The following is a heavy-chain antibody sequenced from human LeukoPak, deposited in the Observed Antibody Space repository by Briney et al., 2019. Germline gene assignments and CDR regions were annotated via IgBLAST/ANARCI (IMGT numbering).Heavy chain of an antibody. J-gene: IGHJ6*03. V-gene: IGHV3-7*01. CDR1: GFTFSSYW. D-gene: IGHD6-19*01. CDR2: IKQDGSEK. CDR3: ARDQYSSGWYGYYYYMDV. Sequence: PGGSLRLSCAASGFTFSSYWMSWVRQAPGKGLEWVANIKQDGSEKYYVDSVKGRFTISRDNAKDSLYLQMNSLRAEDTAVYYCARDQYSSGWYGYYYYMDVWGKGTTVTVSS.